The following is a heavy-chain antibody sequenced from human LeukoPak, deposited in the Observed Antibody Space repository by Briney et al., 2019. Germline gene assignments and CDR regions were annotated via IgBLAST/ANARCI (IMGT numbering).Heavy chain of an antibody. CDR1: GGSISGFY. V-gene: IGHV4-59*12. Sequence: SETLSLTCTVSGGSISGFYCSWIRQPPGKGLEWIGDIFHSGSATYNPSLKSRVTMSVDTSKNHFYLRLSSVTAADTAAYYCARDTYSNTYYWFDPWGQGTLVTVSS. CDR3: ARDTYSNTYYWFDP. CDR2: IFHSGSA. D-gene: IGHD6-13*01. J-gene: IGHJ5*02.